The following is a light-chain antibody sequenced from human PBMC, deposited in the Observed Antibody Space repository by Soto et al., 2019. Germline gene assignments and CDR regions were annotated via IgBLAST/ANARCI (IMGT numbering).Light chain of an antibody. CDR2: EVS. Sequence: QSALTQPPSASGSPGQSVTLSCAGTSSDIGLYKYVSWYQHHPGKAPKLIIYEVSKRPSGVHDRFSGSKSGNTASLTVSGLQAEDEADSYCSSYAGDIHFDVFGGGTTLTVL. CDR3: SSYAGDIHFDV. V-gene: IGLV2-8*01. CDR1: SSDIGLYKY. J-gene: IGLJ3*02.